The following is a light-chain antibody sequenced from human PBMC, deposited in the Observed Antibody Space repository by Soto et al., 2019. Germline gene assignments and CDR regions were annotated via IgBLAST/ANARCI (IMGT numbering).Light chain of an antibody. Sequence: DIQMTQSPSSLSASVGDRVTITCPASQTISTSLNWYQHKPGKAPKVLIFGASGLQSGVPSRFSGSGSGTDFTLTISSLQPEDFATYYCQQSYSAPLTFGGGTKVEIK. V-gene: IGKV1-39*01. CDR3: QQSYSAPLT. CDR2: GAS. J-gene: IGKJ4*01. CDR1: QTISTS.